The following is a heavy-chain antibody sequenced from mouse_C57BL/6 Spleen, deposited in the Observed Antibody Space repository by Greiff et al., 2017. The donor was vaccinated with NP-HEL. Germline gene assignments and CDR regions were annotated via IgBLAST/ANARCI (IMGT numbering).Heavy chain of an antibody. CDR1: GYSITSGYY. D-gene: IGHD1-1*01. V-gene: IGHV3-6*01. Sequence: EVQLQQSGPGLVKPSQSLSLTCSVTGYSITSGYYWNWIRQFPGNKLEWMGYISYDGSNNYNPSLKNRISITLDTSENQFFLKLNSVTTEDTATYYCASRHYYGSSYYFDYWGQGTTLTVSS. J-gene: IGHJ2*01. CDR3: ASRHYYGSSYYFDY. CDR2: ISYDGSN.